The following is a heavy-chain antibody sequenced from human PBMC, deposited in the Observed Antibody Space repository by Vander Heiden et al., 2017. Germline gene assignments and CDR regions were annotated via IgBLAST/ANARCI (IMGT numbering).Heavy chain of an antibody. CDR1: GYTFITYY. CDR3: ARAYCAGVCYAGLDY. D-gene: IGHD2-21*02. V-gene: IGHV1-18*04. J-gene: IGHJ4*02. CDR2: INAYNDHA. Sequence: QVPLVQAAGEVTKPGASVKVSCQTSGYTFITYYTNWVRQAPGQGLEWMGWINAYNDHANYAQTLQGRVTITTDTSTTTAYMELTSLKYEDTAVYFCARAYCAGVCYAGLDYWGQGTLVTVSS.